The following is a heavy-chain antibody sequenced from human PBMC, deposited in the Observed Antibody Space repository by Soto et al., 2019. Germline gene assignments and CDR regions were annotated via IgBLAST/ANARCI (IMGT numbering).Heavy chain of an antibody. CDR3: ARVHSSGGLDS. D-gene: IGHD2-15*01. J-gene: IGHJ5*01. CDR2: FSYRGNT. CDR1: GGSISITSYY. Sequence: SETLSLTCTVSGGSISITSYYWCWIRQPPGKGLEWIGSFSYRGNTYYNPSLKSRVTISVDTSKDHFSLNLSSVTAADTAVYYCARVHSSGGLDSWGQGIQVTVSS. V-gene: IGHV4-39*02.